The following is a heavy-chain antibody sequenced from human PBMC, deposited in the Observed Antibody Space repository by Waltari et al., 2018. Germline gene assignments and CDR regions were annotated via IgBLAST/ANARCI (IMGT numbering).Heavy chain of an antibody. CDR3: ARHPVNYYDSSGYYYHAFDI. Sequence: QVQLQQWGAGLLKPSETLSLTCAVYGGSFSGYYWSWIRQPPGKGLEWIGEINHSGSTNYNPALKSRVTISVDTSKNQFSLKLSSVTAADTAVYYCARHPVNYYDSSGYYYHAFDIWGQGTMVTVSS. J-gene: IGHJ3*02. CDR1: GGSFSGYY. V-gene: IGHV4-34*01. CDR2: INHSGST. D-gene: IGHD3-22*01.